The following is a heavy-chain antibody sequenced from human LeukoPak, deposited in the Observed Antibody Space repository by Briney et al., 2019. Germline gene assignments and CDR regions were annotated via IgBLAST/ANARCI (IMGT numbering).Heavy chain of an antibody. Sequence: SETLSLTCTVSGGSISNYYWSWIRQPPGKGLEWIGFVSYSGTTNYNPSLRSRLTISIDTSRNQFSLRLTSVTAADTAVYYCARDTGDAFDIWGLGTMVTVSS. CDR2: VSYSGTT. CDR1: GGSISNYY. CDR3: ARDTGDAFDI. J-gene: IGHJ3*02. V-gene: IGHV4-59*01.